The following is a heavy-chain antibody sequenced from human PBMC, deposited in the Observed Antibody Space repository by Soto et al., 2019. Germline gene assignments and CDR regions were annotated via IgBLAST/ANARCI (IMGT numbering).Heavy chain of an antibody. CDR3: ASSYCISTSCPPYYGMDV. Sequence: QVQLVQSGAEEKKPGASVKVSCKASGYTFTSYAMHWVRQAPGQRLEWMGWINAGNGNTKYSQKFQGRVTITRETSASTAYMELSSLRSEDTAVYYCASSYCISTSCPPYYGMDVWGQGTTVTVSS. J-gene: IGHJ6*02. V-gene: IGHV1-3*05. CDR1: GYTFTSYA. D-gene: IGHD2-2*01. CDR2: INAGNGNT.